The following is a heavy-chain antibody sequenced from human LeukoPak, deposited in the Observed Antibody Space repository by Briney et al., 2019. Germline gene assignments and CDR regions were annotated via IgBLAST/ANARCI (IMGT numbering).Heavy chain of an antibody. CDR1: GYTFTSDG. CDR2: IRTNGGAT. J-gene: IGHJ4*02. V-gene: IGHV1-18*01. Sequence: ASVKVSCKASGYTFTSDGISWVRQAPGQGLEWMGWIRTNGGATNYASKLQGRVTVTTDTSTSTAYMELRSLRSDDTALYYCVRDVQLGNFDYWGQGTVVTVSS. D-gene: IGHD6-13*01. CDR3: VRDVQLGNFDY.